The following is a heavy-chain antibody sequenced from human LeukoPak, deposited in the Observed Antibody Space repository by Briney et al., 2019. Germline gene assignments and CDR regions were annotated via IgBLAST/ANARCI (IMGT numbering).Heavy chain of an antibody. CDR1: LGSITYGSYY. D-gene: IGHD6-13*01. CDR3: ARGRIAAAATAFFDY. Sequence: PSQTLSLTCTVSLGSITYGSYYWNWVRQHPGKALEWIGYIHYSGSTYYNPSLESRVTMSVDTSKNQLSLNLKSETAADTAVYFCARGRIAAAATAFFDYWGQGALVTVSS. CDR2: IHYSGST. V-gene: IGHV4-31*03. J-gene: IGHJ4*02.